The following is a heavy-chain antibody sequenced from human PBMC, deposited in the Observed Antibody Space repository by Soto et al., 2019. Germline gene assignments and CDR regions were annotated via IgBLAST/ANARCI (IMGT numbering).Heavy chain of an antibody. V-gene: IGHV3-30*18. D-gene: IGHD4-17*01. J-gene: IGHJ4*02. CDR1: GFTFSSYG. CDR3: AKDDYGGIFDY. CDR2: ISYDGSNK. Sequence: PGGSLRLSCAASGFTFSSYGMHWVRQAPGKGLEWVAVISYDGSNKYYADSVKGRFTISRDNSKNTLYLQMNSLRAGDTAVYYCAKDDYGGIFDYWGQGTLVTVSS.